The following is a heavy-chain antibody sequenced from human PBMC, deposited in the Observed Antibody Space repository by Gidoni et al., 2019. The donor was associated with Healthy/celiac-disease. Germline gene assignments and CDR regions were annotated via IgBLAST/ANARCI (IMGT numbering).Heavy chain of an antibody. CDR1: GFTFSCYS. CDR3: ARGFLEWLFDY. D-gene: IGHD3-3*01. Sequence: EVQLVESGGGLVQPGGSLRLYCASSGFTFSCYSMNWVRQAPGKVREWVAYISSSSSTIYYADSVKGRFTISRDNAKNSLYLQMNSLRAEDTAVYYCARGFLEWLFDYWGQGTLVTVSS. J-gene: IGHJ4*02. V-gene: IGHV3-48*01. CDR2: ISSSSSTI.